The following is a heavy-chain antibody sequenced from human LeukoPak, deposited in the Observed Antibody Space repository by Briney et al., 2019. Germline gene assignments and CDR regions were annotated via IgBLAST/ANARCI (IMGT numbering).Heavy chain of an antibody. CDR2: IYSGGST. CDR1: GFTVSSNY. V-gene: IGHV3-66*01. J-gene: IGHJ3*02. D-gene: IGHD3-22*01. CDR3: ARSSLIVVYAFDI. Sequence: EGSLRLSCAASGFTVSSNYMSWVRQAPGKGLEWVSVIYSGGSTYYADSVKGRFTISRDNSKNTLYLQMNSLRAEDTAVYYCARSSLIVVYAFDIWGQGTMVTVSS.